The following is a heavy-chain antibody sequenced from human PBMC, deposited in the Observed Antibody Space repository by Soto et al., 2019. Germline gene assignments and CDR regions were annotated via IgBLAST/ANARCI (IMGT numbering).Heavy chain of an antibody. D-gene: IGHD6-13*01. CDR2: TYYRSKWYN. J-gene: IGHJ5*02. CDR3: ARRYAAAGTNWFDP. V-gene: IGHV6-1*01. CDR1: GDSVSSNSAA. Sequence: PSQTLSLTCAISGDSVSSNSAAWNWIRQSPSRGLEWLGGTYYRSKWYNDYAVSVKSRITINPDTSKNQFPLQLTSVTPEDTAVYYCARRYAAAGTNWFDPWGQGTLVTVSS.